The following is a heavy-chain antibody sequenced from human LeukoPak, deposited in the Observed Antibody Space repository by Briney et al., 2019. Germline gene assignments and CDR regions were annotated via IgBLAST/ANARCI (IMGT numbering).Heavy chain of an antibody. J-gene: IGHJ1*01. CDR2: INTNTGNP. CDR3: AREAIKIAARRGALKYFQH. D-gene: IGHD6-6*01. CDR1: GYTFTSHV. Sequence: GASVKVSCKASGYTFTSHVINWVRQAPGQGLEWMGWINTNTGNPTYAQGFTGRFVFSLDTPVSTAYLQISSLKAEDTAVYYCAREAIKIAARRGALKYFQHWGQGTLVTVSS. V-gene: IGHV7-4-1*02.